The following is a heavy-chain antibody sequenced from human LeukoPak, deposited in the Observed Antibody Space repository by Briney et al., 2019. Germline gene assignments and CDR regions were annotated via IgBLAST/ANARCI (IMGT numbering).Heavy chain of an antibody. CDR3: ARGSGGHGGGPAFDY. J-gene: IGHJ4*02. V-gene: IGHV3-53*01. D-gene: IGHD2-15*01. CDR1: GFTVSTNY. Sequence: PGGPLRLSCAASGFTVSTNYMSWVRQAPGKGLEWVSVIYSGDSTYYADSVKGRFTISRDNSKNTLYLQMNSLRAEDTAVYYCARGSGGHGGGPAFDYWGQGTLVTVSS. CDR2: IYSGDST.